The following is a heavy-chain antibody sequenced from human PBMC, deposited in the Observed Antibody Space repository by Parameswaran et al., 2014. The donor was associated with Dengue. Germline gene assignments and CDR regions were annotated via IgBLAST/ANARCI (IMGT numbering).Heavy chain of an antibody. V-gene: IGHV4-34*01. CDR2: INHSGST. CDR1: GGSFSGYY. J-gene: IGHJ4*02. CDR3: AIGGGYYDSSGYYFPFDY. Sequence: ASETLSLTCAVYGGSFSGYYWSWIRQPPGKGLEWIGEINHSGSTNYNPSLKSRVTISVDTSKNQFSLKLSSVTAADTAVYYCAIGGGYYDSSGYYFPFDYWGQGTLVTVSS. D-gene: IGHD3-22*01.